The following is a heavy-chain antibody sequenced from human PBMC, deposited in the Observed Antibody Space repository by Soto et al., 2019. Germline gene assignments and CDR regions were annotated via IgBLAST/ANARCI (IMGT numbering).Heavy chain of an antibody. Sequence: PGGSLRLSCAASGFTFSSYEMNWVRQAPGKGLEWVSGVSGTGGSAYYADSVKGRFTISRDKSTNTLYLHMNSLRAEDTAVYYCARGSAYSDYDLEYWGQGTLVTVSS. J-gene: IGHJ4*02. CDR3: ARGSAYSDYDLEY. CDR1: GFTFSSYE. D-gene: IGHD4-17*01. V-gene: IGHV3-23*01. CDR2: VSGTGGSA.